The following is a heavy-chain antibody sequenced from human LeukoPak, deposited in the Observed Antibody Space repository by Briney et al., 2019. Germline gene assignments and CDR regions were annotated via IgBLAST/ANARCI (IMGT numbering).Heavy chain of an antibody. CDR1: GFTFSSYE. Sequence: PGGSLRLSCVGSGFTFSSYEMNWVRQAPGKGLEWLSYIGSSDSTTHYADSVKGRFTISRDNAKNSLYLQMNSLRAEDTAVYYCARGPFTSISKYFDYWGQGTLVTVSS. CDR3: ARGPFTSISKYFDY. J-gene: IGHJ4*02. CDR2: IGSSDSTT. V-gene: IGHV3-48*03. D-gene: IGHD2-2*01.